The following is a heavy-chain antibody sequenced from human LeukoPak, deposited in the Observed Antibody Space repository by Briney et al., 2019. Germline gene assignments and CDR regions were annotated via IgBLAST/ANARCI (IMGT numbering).Heavy chain of an antibody. CDR3: AGDSSGYPADY. CDR1: GFTFSSYG. J-gene: IGHJ4*02. V-gene: IGHV3-30*03. CDR2: ISYDGSNK. D-gene: IGHD3-22*01. Sequence: GGSLRLSCAASGFTFSSYGMHWVRQAPGKGLEWVAVISYDGSNKYYADSVKGRFTISRDNSKNTLYLQMNSLRAEDTAVYYCAGDSSGYPADYWGQGTLVTVSS.